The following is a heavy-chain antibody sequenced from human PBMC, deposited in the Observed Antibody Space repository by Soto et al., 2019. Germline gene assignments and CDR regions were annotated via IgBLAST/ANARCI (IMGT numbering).Heavy chain of an antibody. Sequence: QVQLVQSGAEVKKPGSSVKVSCKASGGTFSSYAISWVRQAPGQGLEWMGGIIPIFGTANYAQKFQGRVEITADESTSTAYMELSSLRSEDTAVYYCARGGTGYSSGWGYYGMDVWGQGTTVTVSS. CDR2: IIPIFGTA. CDR3: ARGGTGYSSGWGYYGMDV. D-gene: IGHD6-19*01. V-gene: IGHV1-69*12. J-gene: IGHJ6*02. CDR1: GGTFSSYA.